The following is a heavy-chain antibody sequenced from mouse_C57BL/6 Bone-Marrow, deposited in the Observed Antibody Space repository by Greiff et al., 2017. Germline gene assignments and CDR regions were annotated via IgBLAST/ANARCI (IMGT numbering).Heavy chain of an antibody. V-gene: IGHV2-2*01. J-gene: IGHJ2*01. CDR2: IWSGGST. CDR3: ACNYYLDY. CDR1: GFSLTSYG. Sequence: VKLMESGPGLVQPSQSLSITCTVSGFSLTSYGVHWVRQSPGKGLEWLGVIWSGGSTDCNAAFISRLSISKDNSKSQVFFKMNSLQADDTAIYYCACNYYLDYRGQGTTLTVAS.